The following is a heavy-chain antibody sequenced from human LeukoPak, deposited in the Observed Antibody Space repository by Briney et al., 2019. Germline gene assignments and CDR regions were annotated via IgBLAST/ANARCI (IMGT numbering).Heavy chain of an antibody. D-gene: IGHD2-21*01. J-gene: IGHJ6*02. CDR1: GHTFTGCY. CDR3: GRSDYYYYGMDV. V-gene: IGHV1-2*02. Sequence: ASVKVSCKASGHTFTGCYMHWVRQAPGQGLEWMGWINPNSGGTNYAQKFQGRVTMTRDTSISTAYMELSRLRSDDTAVYYCGRSDYYYYGMDVWGQGTTVTVSS. CDR2: INPNSGGT.